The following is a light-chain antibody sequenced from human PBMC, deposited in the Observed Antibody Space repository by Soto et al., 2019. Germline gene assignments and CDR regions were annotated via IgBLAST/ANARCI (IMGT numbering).Light chain of an antibody. V-gene: IGKV1-8*01. J-gene: IGKJ5*01. CDR3: QQYYSYPPA. Sequence: AIRMTQSPSSFSASTGDRVTITCRASQGISSYLAWYQQKPGKAPKLLIYAPSTLQSGVPSRFSGSGSVTDFTLTISCLQSEDFATYYCQQYYSYPPAFGQGTRLEIK. CDR2: APS. CDR1: QGISSY.